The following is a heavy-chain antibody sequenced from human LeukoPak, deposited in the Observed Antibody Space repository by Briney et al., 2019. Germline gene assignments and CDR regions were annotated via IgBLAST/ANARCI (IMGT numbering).Heavy chain of an antibody. J-gene: IGHJ4*02. Sequence: ASVKVSCTASGYTFTGYYIHWVRQAPGQGLEWMGWIDPNSGGTNYAQKFQGRVTMTRDTSISTAYMELSRLRSDDTAVYYCARERDFWSGYYVDYWGQGTLVTVSS. CDR3: ARERDFWSGYYVDY. CDR2: IDPNSGGT. V-gene: IGHV1-2*02. CDR1: GYTFTGYY. D-gene: IGHD3-3*01.